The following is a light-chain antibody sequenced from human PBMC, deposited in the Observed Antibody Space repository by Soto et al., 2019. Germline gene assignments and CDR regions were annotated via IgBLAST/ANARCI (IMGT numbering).Light chain of an antibody. CDR1: QSIYTE. CDR3: QQGHNWPLT. CDR2: SAS. J-gene: IGKJ2*01. Sequence: EIVMAQSPATLSVSPGERATLSCRASQSIYTELACYQQKPGQPPRLLIYSASTRATGVPARFTGSGSGSEFTLTSSGLQSEDFAVYYCQQGHNWPLTFGQGTRLEI. V-gene: IGKV3-15*01.